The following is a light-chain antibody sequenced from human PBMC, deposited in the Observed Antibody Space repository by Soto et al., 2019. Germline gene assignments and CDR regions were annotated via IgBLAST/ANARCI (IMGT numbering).Light chain of an antibody. Sequence: EIVLTQSPATLSLSPGEGATLSCRASQSVGSLLAWHQQKPGQAPRLAIYDASNRATGIPARFSGSGSGTDFTLTISSLEPEDFALSYCQPRSNWPITFGQGTRLEI. CDR2: DAS. CDR3: QPRSNWPIT. J-gene: IGKJ5*01. V-gene: IGKV3-11*01. CDR1: QSVGSL.